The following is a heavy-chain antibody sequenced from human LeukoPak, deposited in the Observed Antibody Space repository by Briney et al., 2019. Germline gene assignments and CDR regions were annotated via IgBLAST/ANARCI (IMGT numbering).Heavy chain of an antibody. J-gene: IGHJ5*02. CDR1: GHIFTGYY. D-gene: IGHD6-13*01. V-gene: IGHV1-18*04. Sequence: GASVKVSCKASGHIFTGYYMHRVRQAPGQGLEWMRWIDTYSGKTNYAQKFQGRVTMTSDTSTSTAYMELGSLRSDDTAVYYCARDRGIAEADSFDPWGQGTLVTVSS. CDR3: ARDRGIAEADSFDP. CDR2: IDTYSGKT.